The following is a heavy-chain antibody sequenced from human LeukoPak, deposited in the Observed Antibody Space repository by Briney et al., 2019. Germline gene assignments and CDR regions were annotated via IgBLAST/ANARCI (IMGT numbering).Heavy chain of an antibody. CDR3: ATWKGRYCSGGSCYSARFDP. CDR2: FDPEDGET. J-gene: IGHJ5*02. D-gene: IGHD2-15*01. CDR1: GYTRTELS. V-gene: IGHV1-24*01. Sequence: ASVKVSCKVSGYTRTELSMHWVRQAPGKGLEWMGGFDPEDGETIYAQKFQGRVTMTEDTSTDTAYMELSSLRSEDTAVYYCATWKGRYCSGGSCYSARFDPWGQGTLVTVSS.